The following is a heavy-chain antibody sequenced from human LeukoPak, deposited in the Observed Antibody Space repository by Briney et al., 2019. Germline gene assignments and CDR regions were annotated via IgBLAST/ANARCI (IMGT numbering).Heavy chain of an antibody. D-gene: IGHD2-2*01. CDR3: ARTQEGGYCSSTSCYAHAFDI. J-gene: IGHJ3*02. V-gene: IGHV1-69*06. Sequence: SVKVSCKASGGTFSSYAISWVRLAPGQGLEWMGGIIPIFGTANYAQKFQGSVTITADKSTSTAYMELSSLRSEDTAVYYCARTQEGGYCSSTSCYAHAFDIWAQGTMVTVSS. CDR1: GGTFSSYA. CDR2: IIPIFGTA.